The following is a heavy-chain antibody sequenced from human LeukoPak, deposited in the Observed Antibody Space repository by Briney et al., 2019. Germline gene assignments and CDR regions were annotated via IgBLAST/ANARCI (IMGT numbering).Heavy chain of an antibody. CDR2: IGSDNKP. CDR3: ARGLHYYVAMDV. CDR1: GFTFSTYA. J-gene: IGHJ6*02. Sequence: GGSLRLSCEASGFTFSTYAMTWVRQAPGKGLEWVSSIGSDNKPHYSESVKGRFAISRDNSKNTLFLQLHNLRVEDTALYYCARGLHYYVAMDVWGQGTTVTVSS. V-gene: IGHV3-23*05. D-gene: IGHD3-10*02.